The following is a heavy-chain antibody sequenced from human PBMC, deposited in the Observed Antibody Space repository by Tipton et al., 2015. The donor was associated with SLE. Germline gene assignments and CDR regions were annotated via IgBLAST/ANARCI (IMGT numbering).Heavy chain of an antibody. V-gene: IGHV1-8*01. CDR1: GYTFTSYD. Sequence: QVQLVQSGAEVKKPGASVKVSCKASGYTFTSYDINWVRQATGQGLEWMGWMNPNSGNTGYAQKFQGRVTMTRNTSTSTAYMELRSLRSDDTAVYYCARARRGGSGSYTLFDYWGQGTLVTVSS. CDR3: ARARRGGSGSYTLFDY. J-gene: IGHJ4*02. CDR2: MNPNSGNT. D-gene: IGHD3-10*01.